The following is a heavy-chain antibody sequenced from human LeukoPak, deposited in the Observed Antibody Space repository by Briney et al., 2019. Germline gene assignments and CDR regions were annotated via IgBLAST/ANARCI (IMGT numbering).Heavy chain of an antibody. D-gene: IGHD5-12*01. Sequence: SETLSLTCTVSGGSISSSSYYWSWIRQPPGKGLEWIGYIYHTGSTSYNPSLKSRVIMSVDTSQNQFSLKVRSVTAADTAVYYCAREDSGYDYSPFYYWGQGILVTVSS. CDR3: AREDSGYDYSPFYY. J-gene: IGHJ4*02. CDR1: GGSISSSSYY. CDR2: IYHTGST. V-gene: IGHV4-61*01.